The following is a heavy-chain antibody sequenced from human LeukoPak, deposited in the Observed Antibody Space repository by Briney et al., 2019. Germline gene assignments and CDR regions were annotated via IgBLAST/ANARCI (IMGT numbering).Heavy chain of an antibody. CDR1: GGSISSYY. CDR2: IYYSGST. CDR3: ARHFRLFRCDSSGPYWYFDL. J-gene: IGHJ2*01. D-gene: IGHD3-22*01. V-gene: IGHV4-59*08. Sequence: SETLSLTCTVSGGSISSYYWSWIRQPPGKGLEWIGYIYYSGSTNYNPSLKSRVTISVDTSKNQFSLKLSSVTAADTAVYYCARHFRLFRCDSSGPYWYFDLWGRGTLVTVSS.